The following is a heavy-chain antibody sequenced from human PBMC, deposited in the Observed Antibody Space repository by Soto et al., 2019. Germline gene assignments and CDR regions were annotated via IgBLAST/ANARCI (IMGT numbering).Heavy chain of an antibody. CDR2: MNPNSGNT. CDR1: GYTFTSYH. V-gene: IGHV1-8*01. CDR3: ARGHISSAKNWLDP. J-gene: IGHJ5*02. D-gene: IGHD6-6*01. Sequence: QVQLVQSGAEVKKPGASVKVSCKGSGYTFTSYHINWVRQATGQGLEWMGWMNPNSGNTGYAQTLQGRVTRTRDTPISTAAMELSSLRFEDTAMYYCARGHISSAKNWLDPWGQGTLVTVSS.